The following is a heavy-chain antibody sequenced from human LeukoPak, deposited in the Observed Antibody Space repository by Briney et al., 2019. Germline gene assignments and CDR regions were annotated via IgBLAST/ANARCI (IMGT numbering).Heavy chain of an antibody. D-gene: IGHD2/OR15-2a*01. Sequence: SGGSLRLSCAASGFTFSSYSMNWVRQAPGKGLEWVSITYSDGNTYYAESVRGRFTVSRGYSKNTLYLQMKSLRVEDTAFYYCARDLSYFDYWGQGTLVTVSS. CDR2: TYSDGNT. CDR1: GFTFSSYS. V-gene: IGHV3-53*01. J-gene: IGHJ4*02. CDR3: ARDLSYFDY.